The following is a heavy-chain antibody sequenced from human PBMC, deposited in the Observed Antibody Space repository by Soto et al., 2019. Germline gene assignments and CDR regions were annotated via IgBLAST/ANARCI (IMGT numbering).Heavy chain of an antibody. CDR3: ARDASYYSLWSGYYPSRNGMDV. Sequence: QVQVVESGGGVVQPGRSLRLSCAASGFTFSSFGMHWVRQAPGKGLEWVSLIWYDGSKKSYGDSVKGRFTISRDNSRNTVYLQMNSLRADDTAVYSCARDASYYSLWSGYYPSRNGMDVWGQGNTVTVSS. V-gene: IGHV3-33*01. CDR2: IWYDGSKK. J-gene: IGHJ6*02. D-gene: IGHD3-3*01. CDR1: GFTFSSFG.